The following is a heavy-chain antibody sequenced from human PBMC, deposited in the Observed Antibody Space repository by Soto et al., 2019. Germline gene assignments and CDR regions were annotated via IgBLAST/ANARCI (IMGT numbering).Heavy chain of an antibody. CDR2: IYHSGST. CDR1: GGSISSGGYS. J-gene: IGHJ1*01. V-gene: IGHV4-30-2*01. CDR3: ARDQEYYDSSGYYRHAEYFQH. Sequence: QLQLQESGSGLVKPSQTLSLTCAVSGGSISSGGYSWSWIRQPPGKGLEWIGYIYHSGSTYYNPSLKSRVTISVDRSKNQFSLKLSSVTAADTAVYYCARDQEYYDSSGYYRHAEYFQHWGQGTLVTVSS. D-gene: IGHD3-22*01.